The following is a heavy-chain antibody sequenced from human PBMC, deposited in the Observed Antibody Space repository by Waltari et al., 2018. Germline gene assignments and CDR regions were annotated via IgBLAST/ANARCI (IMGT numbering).Heavy chain of an antibody. CDR1: GGSISRSY. CDR3: AREIAAAGTRGFDY. Sequence: QVQLQESGSGLVKPSETLSLTCSVSGGSISRSYRSWIRQTPGKGLEWIGYIYYSGSTNDNPSLKSRVTISVDTSKNQFSLKLSSVTAADTAVYYCAREIAAAGTRGFDYWGQGTLVTVSS. V-gene: IGHV4-59*01. J-gene: IGHJ4*02. D-gene: IGHD6-13*01. CDR2: IYYSGST.